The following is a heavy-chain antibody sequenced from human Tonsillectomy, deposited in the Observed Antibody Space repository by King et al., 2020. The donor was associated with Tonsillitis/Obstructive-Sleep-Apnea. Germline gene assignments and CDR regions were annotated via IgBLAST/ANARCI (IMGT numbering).Heavy chain of an antibody. CDR2: IYYSGST. V-gene: IGHV4-39*01. D-gene: IGHD2-2*01. CDR3: VTGYCSSASCYADAFDI. J-gene: IGHJ3*02. Sequence: LQLQESGPGLVKPSETLSLTCTVSGGSISSSTYYWGWIRQPPGKGLEWIGSIYYSGSTYYNPSLKSRVTISIDTSKNQFSLKLSSVTAADPAVYYCVTGYCSSASCYADAFDIWGQGTMVTVSS. CDR1: GGSISSSTYY.